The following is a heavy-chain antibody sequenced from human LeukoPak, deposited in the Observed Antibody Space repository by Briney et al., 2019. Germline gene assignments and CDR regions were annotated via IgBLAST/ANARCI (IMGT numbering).Heavy chain of an antibody. CDR1: GGSINNYY. V-gene: IGHV4-31*03. CDR2: IYYAGST. J-gene: IGHJ4*02. CDR3: AGDPLGLNYFDY. Sequence: PSETLSLTCTVSGGSINNYYWNWIRQHPGEGLEWIGYIYYAGSTYYNPSLESRVTISVDTSKNQFSLRLSSVAAADTAVYYCAGDPLGLNYFDYWGQGTLVTVSS.